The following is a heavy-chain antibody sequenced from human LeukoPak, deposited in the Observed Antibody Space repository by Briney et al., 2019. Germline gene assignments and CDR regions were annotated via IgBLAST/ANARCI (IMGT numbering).Heavy chain of an antibody. J-gene: IGHJ4*02. CDR1: GGSISSYY. CDR3: ARHYEIKNRYYFDY. Sequence: SETLSLTCTVSGGSISSYYWSWIRQPPGKGLEWIGYIYYSGSTNYNPSFKSRVTISVDTSKNQFSLKLSSVTAADTAVYYCARHYEIKNRYYFDYWGQGTLVTVSS. D-gene: IGHD3-9*01. CDR2: IYYSGST. V-gene: IGHV4-59*01.